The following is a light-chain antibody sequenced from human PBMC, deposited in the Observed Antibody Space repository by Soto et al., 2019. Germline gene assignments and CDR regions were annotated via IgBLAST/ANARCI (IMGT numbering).Light chain of an antibody. J-gene: IGKJ1*01. Sequence: VMTQSRATLSVSPGERATLSCRASQNLRSSLAWYQQKPGQAPRLLIYGASTRATGIPARFSGSGSGTEFTLTISSLQSEDFAVYFCQQYNIWPQTFGQGTKVDIK. V-gene: IGKV3-15*01. CDR1: QNLRSS. CDR3: QQYNIWPQT. CDR2: GAS.